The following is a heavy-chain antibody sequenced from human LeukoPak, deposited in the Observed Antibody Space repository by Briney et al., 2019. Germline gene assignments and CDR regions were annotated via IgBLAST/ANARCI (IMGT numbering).Heavy chain of an antibody. J-gene: IGHJ4*02. CDR2: INHSGST. CDR3: ARRTTGILDKFDY. Sequence: PSETLSLTCGVYGGSFSGYYWSWIRHPPGKGLEWIGEINHSGSTNYNPSLKSRVTTSIDTSKNQFSLKLSSVTAADTAVYYCARRTTGILDKFDYWGQGTLVTVSS. CDR1: GGSFSGYY. V-gene: IGHV4-34*01. D-gene: IGHD1-1*01.